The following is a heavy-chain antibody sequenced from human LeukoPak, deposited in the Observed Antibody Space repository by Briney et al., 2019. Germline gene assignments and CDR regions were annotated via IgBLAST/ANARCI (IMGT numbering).Heavy chain of an antibody. CDR2: VDFDGSGT. D-gene: IGHD1-26*01. J-gene: IGHJ6*02. CDR3: ARGYNGNYLRSKGDV. CDR1: GFPLSNYW. V-gene: IGHV3-74*01. Sequence: PGGSLRLSCAASGFPLSNYWMHWVRQGPGKGLEWVSRVDFDGSGTSYADSVKGRFTISRDNTKNTIYLQMNSLKAEDTAVYFCARGYNGNYLRSKGDVWGQGTTVIVSS.